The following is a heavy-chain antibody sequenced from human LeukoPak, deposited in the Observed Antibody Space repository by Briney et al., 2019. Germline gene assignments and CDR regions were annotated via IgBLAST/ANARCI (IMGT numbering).Heavy chain of an antibody. V-gene: IGHV3-7*01. CDR3: ASAGGWTTDGQIDY. J-gene: IGHJ4*02. CDR1: GFTFSSRDW. Sequence: GGSLRLSCVASGFTFSSRDWMTWVRQAPGKGLEWVANIKQDGSEKYYVDSVKGRFTISRDNAKNSLYLQMNSLRAEDTAVYYCASAGGWTTDGQIDYWGQGTLVTVSS. CDR2: IKQDGSEK. D-gene: IGHD3/OR15-3a*01.